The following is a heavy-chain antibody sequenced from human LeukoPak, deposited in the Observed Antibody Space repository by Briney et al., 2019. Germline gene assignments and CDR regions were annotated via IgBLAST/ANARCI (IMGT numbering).Heavy chain of an antibody. D-gene: IGHD2-8*01. V-gene: IGHV3-23*01. CDR2: ISGSGGST. CDR1: GFTFSSYA. CDR3: ANGNRCTSPNCLGYYYFYMDV. Sequence: GGSLRLSCAASGFTFSSYAMSWVRQAPGKGLEWVSAISGSGGSTYYADSVKGRFTISRDNSKNTLYLQMNSLRAEDTAVYYCANGNRCTSPNCLGYYYFYMDVWGKGTTVTVSS. J-gene: IGHJ6*03.